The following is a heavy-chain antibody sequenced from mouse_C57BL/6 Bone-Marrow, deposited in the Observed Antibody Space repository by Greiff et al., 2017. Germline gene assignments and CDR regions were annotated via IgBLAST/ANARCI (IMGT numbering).Heavy chain of an antibody. Sequence: VQLQQSGPGLAKPSQTLSPTCSVSGYSITSVYCNWIRKFPGTKLEYMGYISYSGSTYYNPSLKSRISITRDTSKTQYYLQLTSVTTEDTATYYCARSHYYGSSPCDYWGQGTTLTVSS. J-gene: IGHJ2*01. CDR1: GYSITSVY. CDR2: ISYSGST. CDR3: ARSHYYGSSPCDY. V-gene: IGHV3-8*01. D-gene: IGHD1-1*01.